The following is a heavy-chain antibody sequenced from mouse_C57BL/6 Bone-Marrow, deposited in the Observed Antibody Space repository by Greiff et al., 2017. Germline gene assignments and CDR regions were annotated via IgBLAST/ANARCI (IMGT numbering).Heavy chain of an antibody. Sequence: VQLQQSGAELVRPGASVTLSCKASGYTFTDYEMHWVKQTPVHGLEWIGAIDPETGGTAYNQKFKGKAILTADKSSSTAYMELRCLTSEDSAVYYCTRGDYDYAWFAYWGQGTLVTVSA. V-gene: IGHV1-15*01. J-gene: IGHJ3*01. CDR3: TRGDYDYAWFAY. CDR2: IDPETGGT. D-gene: IGHD2-4*01. CDR1: GYTFTDYE.